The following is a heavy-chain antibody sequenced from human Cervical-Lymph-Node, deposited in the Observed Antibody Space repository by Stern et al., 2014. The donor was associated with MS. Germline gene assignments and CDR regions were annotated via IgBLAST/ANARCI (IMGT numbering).Heavy chain of an antibody. CDR1: GFTVSSNY. CDR2: IYSGGST. CDR3: ASFWSSPAGYFDY. V-gene: IGHV3-66*01. J-gene: IGHJ4*02. Sequence: EVQLVQSGGGLVQPGGSLRLSCAASGFTVSSNYMSWVRQAPGKGLEWVSVIYSGGSTYYADSVKGRFTISRDNSKNTLYLQMNSLRAEDTAVYYCASFWSSPAGYFDYWGQGTLVTVSS. D-gene: IGHD3-3*01.